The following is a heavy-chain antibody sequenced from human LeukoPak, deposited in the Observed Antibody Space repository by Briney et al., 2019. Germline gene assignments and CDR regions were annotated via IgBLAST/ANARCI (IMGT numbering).Heavy chain of an antibody. J-gene: IGHJ6*02. CDR1: GFTFSNYD. Sequence: GGSLRLSCAASGFTFSNYDMHWVRQATGKGLEWVSSIDTAGDTYYPGSVKGRFTFSRESAKKSFYLQMNSLRAGDTAVYYCARGSCSSSSCYERLNGLDVWGQGTTVTVSS. CDR3: ARGSCSSSSCYERLNGLDV. V-gene: IGHV3-13*01. CDR2: IDTAGDT. D-gene: IGHD2-2*01.